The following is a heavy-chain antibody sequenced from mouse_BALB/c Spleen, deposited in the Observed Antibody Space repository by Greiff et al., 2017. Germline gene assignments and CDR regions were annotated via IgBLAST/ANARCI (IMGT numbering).Heavy chain of an antibody. D-gene: IGHD1-2*01. Sequence: EADGGLVQPKGSLKLSCAASGFTFNTNAMNWVRQAPGKGLEWVARIRSKSNNYATYYADSVKDRFTISRDDSQSMLYLQMNNLKTEDTAMYYCVRDLTTASFAYWGQGTLVTVSA. V-gene: IGHV10S3*01. J-gene: IGHJ3*01. CDR2: IRSKSNNYAT. CDR3: VRDLTTASFAY. CDR1: GFTFNTNA.